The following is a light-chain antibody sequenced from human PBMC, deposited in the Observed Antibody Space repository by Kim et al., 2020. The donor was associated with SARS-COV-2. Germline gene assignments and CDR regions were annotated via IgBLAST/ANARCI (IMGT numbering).Light chain of an antibody. J-gene: IGKJ1*01. CDR1: QSVRSS. CDR3: QQRSAWPRT. CDR2: DVS. Sequence: EIVLTQSPATLSLSPGERATLSCRASQSVRSSLAWYQQKPGQAPRLLIYDVSNRATGVPARFSGSGSGTDFTLTISSLEPEDFAVYYCQQRSAWPRTFGQGTKVDIK. V-gene: IGKV3-11*01.